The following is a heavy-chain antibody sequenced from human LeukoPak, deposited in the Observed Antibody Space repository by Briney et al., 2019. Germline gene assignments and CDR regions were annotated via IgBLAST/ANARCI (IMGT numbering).Heavy chain of an antibody. CDR3: ARDFYDFWSGYPEYYFDY. J-gene: IGHJ4*02. D-gene: IGHD3-3*01. V-gene: IGHV3-64*01. Sequence: GGSLRLSCAASGFTFSSYAMHWVRQAPGKGLEYVSAISSNGGSTYYANSVKGRSTISRDNSKNTLYLQMGSLRAEDMAVYYCARDFYDFWSGYPEYYFDYWGQGTLVTVSS. CDR1: GFTFSSYA. CDR2: ISSNGGST.